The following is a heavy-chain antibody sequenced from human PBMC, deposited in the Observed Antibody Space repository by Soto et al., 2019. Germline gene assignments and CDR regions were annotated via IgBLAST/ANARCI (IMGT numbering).Heavy chain of an antibody. CDR2: ISPYSGNT. V-gene: IGHV1-18*01. CDR3: AMVDNYVTPTPQDV. D-gene: IGHD3-16*01. CDR1: GYIFVNYG. J-gene: IGHJ6*02. Sequence: QVQLVQSGDEVRKPGSSVKVSCKASGYIFVNYGIAWVRRAPGQGLEWMGCISPYSGNTHYASKVQGRLTMTTDTTTCTAYIDLGSTTSDDTAVYYCAMVDNYVTPTPQDVWGQGTTVTVSS.